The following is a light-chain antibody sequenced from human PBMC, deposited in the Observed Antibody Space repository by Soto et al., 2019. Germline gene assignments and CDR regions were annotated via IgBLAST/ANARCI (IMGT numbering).Light chain of an antibody. CDR1: SSDVGGYNL. CDR2: EGS. J-gene: IGLJ3*02. V-gene: IGLV2-23*01. CDR3: CSYSGGNNGV. Sequence: QSALTQPASVSGSPGQSITISCTGSSSDVGGYNLVSWYQQHPGKAPKLMIYEGSKRPSGVSNRFSGSKSGNTASLTISGLQAEVEADYYFCSYSGGNNGVFGGGTKLTVL.